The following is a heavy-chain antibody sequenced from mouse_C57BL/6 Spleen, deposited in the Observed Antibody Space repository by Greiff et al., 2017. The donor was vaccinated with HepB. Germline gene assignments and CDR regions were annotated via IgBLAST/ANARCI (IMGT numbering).Heavy chain of an antibody. CDR3: ARSSGLRRGHYFDY. J-gene: IGHJ2*01. CDR1: GYTFTSYW. CDR2: IDPSDSET. Sequence: VQLQQSGAELVRPGSSVKLSCKASGYTFTSYWMHWVKQRPIQGLEWIGNIDPSDSETHYNQKFKDKATLTVDKSSSTAYMQLSSLTSEDSAVYYCARSSGLRRGHYFDYWGQGTTLTVSS. D-gene: IGHD2-2*01. V-gene: IGHV1-52*01.